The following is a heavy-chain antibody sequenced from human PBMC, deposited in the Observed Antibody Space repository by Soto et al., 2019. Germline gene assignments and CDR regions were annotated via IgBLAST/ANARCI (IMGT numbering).Heavy chain of an antibody. CDR3: ARDPHYGCNYYYGRDV. D-gene: IGHD4-17*01. CDR1: GFTFSSYG. J-gene: IGHJ6*02. Sequence: QVQLVESGGGVVQPGRSLRLSCAASGFTFSSYGMHWVRQAPGKGLEWVAVIWYDGSNKYYADSVKGRFTISRDNSKNTLYLKMNSLRAEDTAVYYCARDPHYGCNYYYGRDVWGQGTTVTVSS. CDR2: IWYDGSNK. V-gene: IGHV3-33*01.